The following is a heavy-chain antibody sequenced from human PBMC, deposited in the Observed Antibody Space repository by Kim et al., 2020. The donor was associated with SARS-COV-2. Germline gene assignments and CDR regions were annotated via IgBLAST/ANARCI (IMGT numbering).Heavy chain of an antibody. D-gene: IGHD2-21*01. CDR3: ARDRGDPAWVGGMDV. CDR1: GFTVSGSY. J-gene: IGHJ6*02. V-gene: IGHV3-53*01. CDR2: IYSDSST. Sequence: GGSLRLSCAASGFTVSGSYMSWVRQAPGKGLEWVSVIYSDSSTYYADSVKGRFTISRDNSKNTLYLQMNSLRAEETAVYYCARDRGDPAWVGGMDVLGQGTTRTASS.